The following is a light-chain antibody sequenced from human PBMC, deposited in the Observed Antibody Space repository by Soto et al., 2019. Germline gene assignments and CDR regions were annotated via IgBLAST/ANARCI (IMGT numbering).Light chain of an antibody. J-gene: IGKJ5*01. Sequence: DIQMTQSPSTLSASVGDRVTFTCRASESISDWLVWYHQRPGKPPKLLIYKASRLESGVPSRFSGSASGTEFTLTITSLQPDDFGTYYCQQYSTFPISFGPGTRLEIK. V-gene: IGKV1-5*03. CDR1: ESISDW. CDR3: QQYSTFPIS. CDR2: KAS.